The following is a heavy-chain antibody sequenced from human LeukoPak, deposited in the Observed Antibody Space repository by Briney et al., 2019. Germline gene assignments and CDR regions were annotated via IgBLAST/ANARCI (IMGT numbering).Heavy chain of an antibody. CDR2: IFYPGTT. Sequence: PSETLSLTCTVSGGSISAHFWSWIRQPPGEGLEWIAYIFYPGTTNYNPSLKSRVIISADTSKNQLSLRLSSVTAADTAVYYCARHNKVSLTPSSYSYPMDVWGRGTTVSVSS. CDR1: GGSISAHF. J-gene: IGHJ6*02. V-gene: IGHV4-59*08. CDR3: ARHNKVSLTPSSYSYPMDV. D-gene: IGHD4-23*01.